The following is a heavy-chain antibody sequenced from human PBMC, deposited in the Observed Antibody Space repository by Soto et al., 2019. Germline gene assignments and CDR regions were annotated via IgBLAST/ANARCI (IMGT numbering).Heavy chain of an antibody. J-gene: IGHJ5*02. CDR2: IYYSGST. CDR3: ASVVVVTAGTIDP. Sequence: ASETLSLTCTVSGGSISSGDYYWSWIRQPPGKGLEWIGYIYYSGSTYYNPSLKSRVTISVDTSKNQFSLKLSSVTAADTAVYYCASVVVVTAGTIDPWGQGTLVTVSS. D-gene: IGHD2-2*01. V-gene: IGHV4-30-4*01. CDR1: GGSISSGDYY.